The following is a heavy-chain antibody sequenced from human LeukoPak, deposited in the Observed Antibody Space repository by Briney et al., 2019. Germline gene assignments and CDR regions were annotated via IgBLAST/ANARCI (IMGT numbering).Heavy chain of an antibody. CDR3: ASRAVIPPAYAFDI. V-gene: IGHV3-7*03. CDR2: IKQDGSEK. D-gene: IGHD3-10*01. CDR1: GFTFSSYW. Sequence: PGGSLRLSCAASGFTFSSYWMSWVRQAPGKGLEWVANIKQDGSEKYYVDSVKGRFTISRDNAKNSLYLQMNSLRAEDTAVYYCASRAVIPPAYAFDIWGQGTMVTVSS. J-gene: IGHJ3*02.